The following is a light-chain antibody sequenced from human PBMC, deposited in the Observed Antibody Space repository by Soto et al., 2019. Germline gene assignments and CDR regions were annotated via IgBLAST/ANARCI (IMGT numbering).Light chain of an antibody. Sequence: EIVMPQSHATLSVSPGEGFTLSRRASQSVSSNLAWYQQRPGQAPRLLIYGASTRATGIPARFSGSGSGTEFTLTISSLQSEDFAVYYCQQYNNWPPITFGQGTRLEIK. V-gene: IGKV3-15*01. CDR3: QQYNNWPPIT. CDR1: QSVSSN. CDR2: GAS. J-gene: IGKJ5*01.